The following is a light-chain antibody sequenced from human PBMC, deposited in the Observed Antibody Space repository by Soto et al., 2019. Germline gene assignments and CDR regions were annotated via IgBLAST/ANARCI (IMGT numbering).Light chain of an antibody. CDR1: QSIGDS. V-gene: IGKV1-5*01. CDR3: QQYNGYSRT. J-gene: IGKJ1*01. CDR2: DVS. Sequence: DIQMTQPPSTLSASVGDRVTITCRASQSIGDSLAWYQQKPGKAPYLLISDVSSLERGVPSRFSGSGSGTEFTLTISSMQPDDFATFYCQQYNGYSRTFGQGTKVEI.